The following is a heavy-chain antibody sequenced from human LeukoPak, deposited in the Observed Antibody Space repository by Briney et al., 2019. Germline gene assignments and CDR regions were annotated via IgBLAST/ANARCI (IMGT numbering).Heavy chain of an antibody. CDR3: ARCHGSGSYMNY. Sequence: GSLRLSCAASGFTFSSYWLSWVRQAPGKGLEWVANIKQDGSEKYYVDSVKGRFTISRDNAKNSLYLQMNSLRVEDTAVYYCARCHGSGSYMNYWGQGTLVTVSS. CDR1: GFTFSSYW. CDR2: IKQDGSEK. D-gene: IGHD3-10*01. J-gene: IGHJ4*02. V-gene: IGHV3-7*01.